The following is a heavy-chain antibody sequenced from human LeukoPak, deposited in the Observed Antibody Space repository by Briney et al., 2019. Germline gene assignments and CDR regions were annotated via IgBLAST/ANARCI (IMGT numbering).Heavy chain of an antibody. CDR2: TYYRAKWYV. V-gene: IGHV6-1*01. J-gene: IGHJ6*02. Sequence: SQTLSLTCAISGDSVSTSTSIWNWIRQSPSRGLEWQGRTYYRAKWYVDYAETVKSRIPISPDTPENQFSLPLNSVTPEDAAVYYCARRRHDNNCVDVWGQGTTVTVSS. D-gene: IGHD1-1*01. CDR3: ARRRHDNNCVDV. CDR1: GDSVSTSTSI.